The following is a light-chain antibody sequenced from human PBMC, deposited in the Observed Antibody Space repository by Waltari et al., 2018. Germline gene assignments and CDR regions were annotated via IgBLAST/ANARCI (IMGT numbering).Light chain of an antibody. J-gene: IGLJ2*01. CDR1: SSDVGGYNY. CDR3: SSYAGSNNLV. Sequence: QSALTQPPSASGSPGQSVTISCTGTSSDVGGYNYVSWYQQHPGKAPKLMIYGVSKGPSGVPDRFSGSKSGNTASLTVSVLQAEDEADYYCSSYAGSNNLVFGGGTKLTVL. V-gene: IGLV2-8*01. CDR2: GVS.